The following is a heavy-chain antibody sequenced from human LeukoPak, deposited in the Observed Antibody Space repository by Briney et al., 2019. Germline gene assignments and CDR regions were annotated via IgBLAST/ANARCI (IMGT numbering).Heavy chain of an antibody. CDR2: IRYDGSNK. Sequence: PGGSLRLSCAASGFTFSSYGMHWVLQAPGKGLEWVAFIRYDGSNKYYADSVKGRFTISRDNSKNTLYLQMNSLRAEDTAVYYCAKELVSSSWYGDAFDIWGQGTMVTVSS. D-gene: IGHD6-13*01. V-gene: IGHV3-30*02. CDR1: GFTFSSYG. CDR3: AKELVSSSWYGDAFDI. J-gene: IGHJ3*02.